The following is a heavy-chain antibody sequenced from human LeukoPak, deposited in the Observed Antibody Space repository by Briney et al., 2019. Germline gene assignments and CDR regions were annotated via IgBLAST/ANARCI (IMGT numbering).Heavy chain of an antibody. V-gene: IGHV3-21*01. CDR1: GFTFSSYS. CDR2: ISSSSSYI. CDR3: AGDYYDSSGYYPVAFDI. D-gene: IGHD3-22*01. Sequence: GGSLRLSCAASGFTFSSYSMNWVRQAPGKGLEWVSSISSSSSYIYYADSVKGRFTTSRDNAKNSLYLQMNSLRAEDTAVYYCAGDYYDSSGYYPVAFDIWGQGTMVTVSS. J-gene: IGHJ3*02.